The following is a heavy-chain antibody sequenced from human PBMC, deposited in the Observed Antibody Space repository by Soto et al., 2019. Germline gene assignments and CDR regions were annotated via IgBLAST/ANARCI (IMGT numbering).Heavy chain of an antibody. V-gene: IGHV1-69*13. J-gene: IGHJ4*02. CDR1: GGTFSSYA. Sequence: SVKVSCKASGGTFSSYAISWVRQAPGQGLEWMGGIIPIFGTANYAQKFQGRVTITADESTSTAYMELSSLRSEDTAVYYCAHNIVATLYYFDYWGQGTLVTVSS. CDR2: IIPIFGTA. D-gene: IGHD5-12*01. CDR3: AHNIVATLYYFDY.